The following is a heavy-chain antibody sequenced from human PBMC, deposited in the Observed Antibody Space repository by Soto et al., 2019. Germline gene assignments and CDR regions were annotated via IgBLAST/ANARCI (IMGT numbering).Heavy chain of an antibody. CDR3: ASLPLRERLGSEVDAFDI. Sequence: AASVKVSCKASGYTFTSYDINWVRQATGQGLEWMGRMNPNSGNTGYAQKFQGRVTMTRNTSISTAYMALSSLRCEDTAVYYCASLPLRERLGSEVDAFDIWGQGTMVTVSS. V-gene: IGHV1-8*01. J-gene: IGHJ3*02. CDR2: MNPNSGNT. D-gene: IGHD1-1*01. CDR1: GYTFTSYD.